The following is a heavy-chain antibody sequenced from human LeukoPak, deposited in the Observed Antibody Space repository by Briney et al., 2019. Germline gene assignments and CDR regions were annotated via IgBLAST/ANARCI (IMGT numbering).Heavy chain of an antibody. J-gene: IGHJ4*02. CDR3: AKESSDSSGYFYYFDY. Sequence: GGSLRLSCAASGFTFSSYPMSWVRQAPGKGLEWVSRISGSDGTANWADSVRGRFTISRDNPRNTLYLQMNSLRAEDTAVYYCAKESSDSSGYFYYFDYWGQGTLVTVSS. D-gene: IGHD3-22*01. CDR1: GFTFSSYP. V-gene: IGHV3-23*01. CDR2: ISGSDGTA.